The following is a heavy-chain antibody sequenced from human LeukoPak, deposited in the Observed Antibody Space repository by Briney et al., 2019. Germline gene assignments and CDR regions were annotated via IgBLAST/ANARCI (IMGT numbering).Heavy chain of an antibody. CDR2: IYHSGST. D-gene: IGHD3-22*01. CDR3: ARSPVVIRGYFDY. CDR1: GGSFSGYY. Sequence: SETLSLTCAVYGGSFSGYYWSWIRQPPGKGLEWIGEIYHSGSTNYNPSLKSRVTISVDKSKNQFSLKLSSVTAADTAVYYCARSPVVIRGYFDYWGQGTPVTVSS. J-gene: IGHJ4*02. V-gene: IGHV4-34*01.